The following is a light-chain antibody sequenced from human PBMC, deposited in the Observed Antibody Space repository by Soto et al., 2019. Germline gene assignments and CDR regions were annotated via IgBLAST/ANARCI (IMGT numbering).Light chain of an antibody. V-gene: IGKV3-11*01. CDR2: DAS. CDR3: QQRSNWPQIT. CDR1: QSVSSY. J-gene: IGKJ5*01. Sequence: EVMSTQSPATLSLTPGQRATLSSRASQSVSSYLAWYQQKPGQAPRLLIYDASNRATGIPARFSGSGSGTDFTLTISSLEPEDFAVYYCQQRSNWPQITFGQGTLLAIK.